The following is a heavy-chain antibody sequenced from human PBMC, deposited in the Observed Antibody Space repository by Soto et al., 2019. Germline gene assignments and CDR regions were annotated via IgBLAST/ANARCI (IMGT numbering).Heavy chain of an antibody. V-gene: IGHV3-30-3*01. CDR3: ARDGRGPFDY. CDR2: ISYDGSNK. Sequence: PGGSLRLSCAASGFTFSSYAMHWVRQAPGKGLEWVAVISYDGSNKYYADSVKGRFTISRDNSKNTLYLQMNSLRAEDTAVYYCARDGRGPFDYWGQGTLVTVSS. CDR1: GFTFSSYA. J-gene: IGHJ4*02.